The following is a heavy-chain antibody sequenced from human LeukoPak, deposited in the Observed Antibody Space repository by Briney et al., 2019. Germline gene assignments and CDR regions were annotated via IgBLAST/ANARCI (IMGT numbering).Heavy chain of an antibody. D-gene: IGHD1-26*01. CDR2: ISGGGGST. CDR1: GFSVSLKY. CDR3: AKGGKWDVTPFDY. J-gene: IGHJ4*02. V-gene: IGHV3-23*01. Sequence: GGSLRLSCAASGFSVSLKYMSWVRQAPGKGLEWVSTISGGGGSTYYADSVKGRFTISRDNSKNTLYLQVNSLRAEDTAVYYCAKGGKWDVTPFDYWGQGTLVTVSS.